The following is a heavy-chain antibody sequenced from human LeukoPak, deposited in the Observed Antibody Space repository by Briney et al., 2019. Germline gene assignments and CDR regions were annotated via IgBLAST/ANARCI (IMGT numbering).Heavy chain of an antibody. CDR1: GGSISSYY. Sequence: KASETLSLTCTVSGGSISSYYWSWIRQPPGKGLEWIGYIYYSGSTNYNPSLKSRVTISVDTSKNQFSLKLSSVTAADTAVYYCARGDTAPYGSGSYPDYWGQGTLVTASS. CDR3: ARGDTAPYGSGSYPDY. J-gene: IGHJ4*02. D-gene: IGHD3-10*01. V-gene: IGHV4-59*01. CDR2: IYYSGST.